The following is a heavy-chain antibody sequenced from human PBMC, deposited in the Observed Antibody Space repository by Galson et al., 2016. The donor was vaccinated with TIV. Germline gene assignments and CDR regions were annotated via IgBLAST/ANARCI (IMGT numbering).Heavy chain of an antibody. D-gene: IGHD2/OR15-2a*01. J-gene: IGHJ6*03. CDR1: GVTFSSYA. V-gene: IGHV1-69*13. CDR2: LNPMFGIT. Sequence: SVKVSCKAPGVTFSSYAISWVRQAPGQGLEWMGGLNPMFGITNYAQRFQGRVTNTADGSTSTAYMELSSLRSEDTAVYYCARSNSYNFYYMAVWGQGTTVTVSS. CDR3: ARSNSYNFYYMAV.